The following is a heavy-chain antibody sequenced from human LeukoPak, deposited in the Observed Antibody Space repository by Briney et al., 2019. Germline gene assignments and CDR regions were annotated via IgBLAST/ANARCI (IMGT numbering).Heavy chain of an antibody. D-gene: IGHD2-21*02. V-gene: IGHV4-34*01. J-gene: IGHJ4*02. CDR1: GGSFSGYY. CDR2: INHSGST. Sequence: PSETLSLTCAVYGGSFSGYYWSWIRQPPGKGLEWIGEINHSGSTNYNPSLKSRVTISVDTSKNQFSLKLSSVTAADTAVYYCARGRRIVVVTAIQRKPFDYWGQGTLVTVSS. CDR3: ARGRRIVVVTAIQRKPFDY.